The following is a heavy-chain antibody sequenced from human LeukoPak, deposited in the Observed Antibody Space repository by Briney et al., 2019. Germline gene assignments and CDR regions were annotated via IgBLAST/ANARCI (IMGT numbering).Heavy chain of an antibody. V-gene: IGHV4-59*01. Sequence: SETLSLTCTVSGGSTSSYYWSWIRQPPGKGLEWIGYIYYSGSTNYNPSLKSRVTISVDTSKNQFSLKLSSVTAADTAVYYCARDLGNFPDYWGQGTLVTVSS. J-gene: IGHJ4*02. CDR2: IYYSGST. CDR3: ARDLGNFPDY. D-gene: IGHD1-26*01. CDR1: GGSTSSYY.